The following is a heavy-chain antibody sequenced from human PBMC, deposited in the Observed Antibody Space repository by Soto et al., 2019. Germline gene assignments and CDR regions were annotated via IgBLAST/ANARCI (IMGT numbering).Heavy chain of an antibody. CDR3: AKDVLRYFDWSLDY. V-gene: IGHV3-30*18. J-gene: IGHJ4*02. Sequence: GGSLRLSCAASGCTFSSYGMHWVRQAPGKGLEWVAVISYDGSNKYYADSVKGRFTISRDNSKNTLYLQMNSLRAEDTAVYYCAKDVLRYFDWSLDYWGQGTLVTVSS. D-gene: IGHD3-9*01. CDR2: ISYDGSNK. CDR1: GCTFSSYG.